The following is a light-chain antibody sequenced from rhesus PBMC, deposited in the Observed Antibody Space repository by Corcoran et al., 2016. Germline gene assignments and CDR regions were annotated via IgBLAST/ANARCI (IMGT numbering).Light chain of an antibody. CDR1: ENVNNY. CDR2: KAS. J-gene: IGKJ2*01. V-gene: IGKV1-74*01. Sequence: DIQMTQSPSSLSASVGDRVTITCRASENVNNYLNWYQQKPGKAPKLLNYKASTLQSGVPSRFSCSGSGTDYTFTISSLQPEDVATYYCQHGYGTPYSFGQGTKVEIK. CDR3: QHGYGTPYS.